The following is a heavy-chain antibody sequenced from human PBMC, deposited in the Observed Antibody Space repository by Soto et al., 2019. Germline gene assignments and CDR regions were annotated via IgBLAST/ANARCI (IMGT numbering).Heavy chain of an antibody. CDR1: GFMFSAYT. CDR3: ATPYYFNH. J-gene: IGHJ1*01. D-gene: IGHD3-16*01. Sequence: GGSLRLSCAASGFMFSAYTMNWVRQAPGKGLEWLSSVSDDSSYIDYADSLRGRFTVSRDDARNSLYLQIDSLGVEDTAVYYCATPYYFNHWGPGTLVTVSS. V-gene: IGHV3-21*06. CDR2: VSDDSSYI.